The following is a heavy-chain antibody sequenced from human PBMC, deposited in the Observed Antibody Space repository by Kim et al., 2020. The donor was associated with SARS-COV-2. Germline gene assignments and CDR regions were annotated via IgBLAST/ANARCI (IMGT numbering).Heavy chain of an antibody. J-gene: IGHJ4*02. D-gene: IGHD3-9*01. CDR3: AKDGDILTGYYRAAYFDS. V-gene: IGHV3-30-3*01. CDR2: ISYDGSVK. Sequence: GGSLRLSCAASGFIFGRYAMHWVRQAPGKGLEWVAIISYDGSVKFYVDSVQDRFTISRDISKSSLYLQMNSLRAEDTAVYYCAKDGDILTGYYRAAYFDSWGPGTLVTVSS. CDR1: GFIFGRYA.